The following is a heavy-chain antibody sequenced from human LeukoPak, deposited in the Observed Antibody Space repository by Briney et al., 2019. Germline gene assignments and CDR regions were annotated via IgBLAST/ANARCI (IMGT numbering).Heavy chain of an antibody. CDR2: IASGFQT. D-gene: IGHD5-18*01. CDR1: GFTLGSHD. Sequence: GGSLRLSCTASGFTLGSHDIHWVRQTTGEGLGWVAAIASGFQTFYAGSVKGRFTVSREDAKNSLYLQMNSLRAGDTAVYYCVREARGYHYTYFDYWGQGTLVTVSS. J-gene: IGHJ4*02. CDR3: VREARGYHYTYFDY. V-gene: IGHV3-13*01.